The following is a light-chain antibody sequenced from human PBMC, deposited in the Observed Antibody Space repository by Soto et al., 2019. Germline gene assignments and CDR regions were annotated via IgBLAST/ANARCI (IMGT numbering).Light chain of an antibody. CDR1: QSVSSSY. CDR3: QQYGSSPPIFT. J-gene: IGKJ3*01. Sequence: EIVLTQSPGTLSLSPGERATLSCRASQSVSSSYLAWYQQKPGQPPRLLIYGASSRATGIPDRFSSSGSGTDFTLTISRLEPEDFAVYYCQQYGSSPPIFTFGPGTKVDIK. V-gene: IGKV3-20*01. CDR2: GAS.